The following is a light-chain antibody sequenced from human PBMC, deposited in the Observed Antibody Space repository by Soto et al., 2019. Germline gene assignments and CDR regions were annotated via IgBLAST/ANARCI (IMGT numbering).Light chain of an antibody. Sequence: EIVLTQSPGTLSLSPGERATLSCRASQSVRSTDLAWYQQKPGQAPRLLNYGASGRATGIPDRFSGSGYGTDIILAITGLEHEDFAVYYCQRYGRSLWTFGQGTRVEI. J-gene: IGKJ1*01. CDR2: GAS. CDR1: QSVRSTD. V-gene: IGKV3-20*01. CDR3: QRYGRSLWT.